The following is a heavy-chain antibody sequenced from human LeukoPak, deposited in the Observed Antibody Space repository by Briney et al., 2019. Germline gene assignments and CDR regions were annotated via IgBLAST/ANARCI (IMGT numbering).Heavy chain of an antibody. CDR3: ARVMTGEWNWFDP. J-gene: IGHJ5*02. D-gene: IGHD7-27*01. V-gene: IGHV3-74*01. Sequence: GGSLSLSCAASGFTFSSYWMHWVRQAPGKGLVWVSRINGDGSRATYADSVTGRFTISRDNAKNTVYLQMNSLRAEDTAVYFCARVMTGEWNWFDPWGQGTLVTVSS. CDR2: INGDGSRA. CDR1: GFTFSSYW.